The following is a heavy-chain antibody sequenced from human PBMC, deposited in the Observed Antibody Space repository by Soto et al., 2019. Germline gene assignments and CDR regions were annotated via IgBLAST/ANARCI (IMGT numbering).Heavy chain of an antibody. D-gene: IGHD1-1*01. CDR3: ARDDDRPDNGLDH. V-gene: IGHV3-33*01. CDR2: IVADGTGL. J-gene: IGHJ4*02. Sequence: QVQLVESGGGVVQPGRSLRLSCAASGFRFSNYGMHWVRQAPGKGLEWLAVIVADGTGLHYSDSVRGRFTSSRDNYTNTLYIQLNSLGADDTAISFCARDDDRPDNGLDHWGQGTLVTVSS. CDR1: GFRFSNYG.